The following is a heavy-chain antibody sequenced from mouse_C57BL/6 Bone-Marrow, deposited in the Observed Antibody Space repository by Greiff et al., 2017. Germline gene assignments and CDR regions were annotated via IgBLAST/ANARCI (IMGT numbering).Heavy chain of an antibody. D-gene: IGHD1-1*01. CDR3: ARTPYGSSPWFAY. J-gene: IGHJ3*01. Sequence: QVQLQQSGAELVRPGASVKLSCKASGYTFTDYYINRVKQRPGQGLEWIARIYPGSGNTYYNEKFKGKATLTAEKSSSTAYMQLSSLTSEDSAVYFCARTPYGSSPWFAYWGQGTLVTVSA. CDR2: IYPGSGNT. V-gene: IGHV1-76*01. CDR1: GYTFTDYY.